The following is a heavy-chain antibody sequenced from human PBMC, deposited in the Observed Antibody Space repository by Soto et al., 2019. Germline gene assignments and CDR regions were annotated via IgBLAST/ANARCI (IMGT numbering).Heavy chain of an antibody. CDR3: ARVREGVPADINYYYSGMDG. J-gene: IGHJ6*02. CDR2: IWYDGSNK. V-gene: IGHV3-33*01. Sequence: GGSLRLSCAASGFTFSSYGMHWVRQAPGQGLERVAVIWYDGSNKYYADSVKGRFTISRDNSKNKLYLQMNSPRAEDTAVYYCARVREGVPADINYYYSGMDGWGRGSTVTVSS. CDR1: GFTFSSYG. D-gene: IGHD2-2*01.